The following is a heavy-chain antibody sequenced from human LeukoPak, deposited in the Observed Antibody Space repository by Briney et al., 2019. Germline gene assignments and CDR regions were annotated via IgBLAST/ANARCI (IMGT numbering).Heavy chain of an antibody. CDR2: IYYSGST. J-gene: IGHJ5*02. D-gene: IGHD2-15*01. V-gene: IGHV4-59*01. CDR1: GGSFSGYY. Sequence: SETLSLTCAVYGGSFSGYYWSWIRQPPGKGLEWIGYIYYSGSTNYNPSLKSRVTISVDTSKNQFSLKLSSVTAADTAVYYCARMGSYCSGGSCYVLFDPWGQGTLVTVSS. CDR3: ARMGSYCSGGSCYVLFDP.